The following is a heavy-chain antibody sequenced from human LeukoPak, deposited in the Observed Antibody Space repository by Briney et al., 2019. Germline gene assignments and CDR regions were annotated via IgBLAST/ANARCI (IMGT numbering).Heavy chain of an antibody. CDR3: AGERPSSSWYDF. CDR1: EFTFSTYL. J-gene: IGHJ5*01. V-gene: IGHV3-7*01. CDR2: IKQDGSEK. Sequence: GGSLRLSCAASEFTFSTYLVTWVRQAPGKGLEWVANIKQDGSEKYYADSVRGRFTISRDDGKKSLYLQMNSLRVEDTAVYYCAGERPSSSWYDFWGQGTLVTVSS. D-gene: IGHD6-13*01.